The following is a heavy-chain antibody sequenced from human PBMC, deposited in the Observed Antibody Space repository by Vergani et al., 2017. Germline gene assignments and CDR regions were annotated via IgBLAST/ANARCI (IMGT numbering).Heavy chain of an antibody. V-gene: IGHV3-23*01. CDR2: ISGSGGST. Sequence: EVQLLESGGGLVQPGGSLRLSCAASGFTFSSYAMSWVRQAPGKGLEWVSAISGSGGSTYYADSVKGRFTISRDTSKNTLYLQMNSLRAEDTAVYYCAKLTVVVPAANRAFDIWGQGTMVTVSS. D-gene: IGHD2-2*01. CDR3: AKLTVVVPAANRAFDI. CDR1: GFTFSSYA. J-gene: IGHJ3*02.